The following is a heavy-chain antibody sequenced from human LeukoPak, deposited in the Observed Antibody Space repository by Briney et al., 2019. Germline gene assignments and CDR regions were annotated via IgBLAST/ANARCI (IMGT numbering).Heavy chain of an antibody. CDR3: AVSWYYFDY. V-gene: IGHV3-30*04. J-gene: IGHJ4*02. D-gene: IGHD6-13*01. CDR2: ISYDGSNK. Sequence: PGGSLRLSCAASGFTFSSYAMHWVRQAPGKGLEWVAVISYDGSNKYYADSVKGRFTISRDNSKNTLYLQMNSLRAEDTAVYYCAVSWYYFDYWGQGTLVTVSS. CDR1: GFTFSSYA.